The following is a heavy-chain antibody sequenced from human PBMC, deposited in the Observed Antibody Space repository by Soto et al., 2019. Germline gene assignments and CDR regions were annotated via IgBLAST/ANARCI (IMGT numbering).Heavy chain of an antibody. D-gene: IGHD1-26*01. Sequence: SETLSLTCTVSGGSISSGGYYWSWIRQHPGKGLEWIGYIYYSGSTYYNPSLKSRVTISVDTSKNQFSLKLSSVTAADTAVYYCASSSSGSYYYFDYWGQGTLVTVSS. CDR3: ASSSSGSYYYFDY. J-gene: IGHJ4*02. CDR2: IYYSGST. V-gene: IGHV4-31*03. CDR1: GGSISSGGYY.